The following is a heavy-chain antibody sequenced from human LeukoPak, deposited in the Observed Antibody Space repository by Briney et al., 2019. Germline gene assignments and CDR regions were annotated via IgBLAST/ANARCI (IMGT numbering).Heavy chain of an antibody. Sequence: PSETLSLTCTVSGGSISSYYWSWIRQPPGKGLEWIWYIYYSGSTNYNPSLKSRVTISVDTSKNQFSLKLSSVTAADTAVYYCARVINDFWSGYYLDYWGQGTLVTVSS. CDR1: GGSISSYY. CDR3: ARVINDFWSGYYLDY. J-gene: IGHJ4*02. V-gene: IGHV4-59*01. CDR2: IYYSGST. D-gene: IGHD3-3*01.